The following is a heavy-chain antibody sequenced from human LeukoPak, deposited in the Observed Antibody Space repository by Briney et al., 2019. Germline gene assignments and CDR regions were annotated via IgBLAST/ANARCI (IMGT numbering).Heavy chain of an antibody. CDR3: ARGRYCSGGSCYPVARFDY. CDR2: ISYDGSNK. CDR1: GYTFTGNY. J-gene: IGHJ4*02. D-gene: IGHD2-15*01. Sequence: SCKASGYTFTGNYMHWVRQAPGKGLEWVAVISYDGSNKYYADSVKGRFTISRDNSKNTLYLQMNSLRAEDTAVYYCARGRYCSGGSCYPVARFDYWAREPWSPSPQ. V-gene: IGHV3-30*01.